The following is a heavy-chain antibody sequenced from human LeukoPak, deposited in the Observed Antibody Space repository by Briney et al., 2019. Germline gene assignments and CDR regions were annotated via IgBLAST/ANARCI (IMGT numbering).Heavy chain of an antibody. CDR1: RFTFSSYG. D-gene: IGHD3-10*01. CDR2: IRYDGSNK. CDR3: AKDAPNYYGSGSYPDY. V-gene: IGHV3-30*02. Sequence: GGSLRLSCAASRFTFSSYGMHWVRQAPGKGLEWVAFIRYDGSNKYYADSVKGRFTISRDNSKNTLYLQMNSLRAEDTAVYYCAKDAPNYYGSGSYPDYWGQGTLVTVSS. J-gene: IGHJ4*02.